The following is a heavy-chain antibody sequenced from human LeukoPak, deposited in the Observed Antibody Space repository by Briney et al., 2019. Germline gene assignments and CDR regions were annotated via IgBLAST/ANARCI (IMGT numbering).Heavy chain of an antibody. CDR3: ARRKTRGGPIDS. D-gene: IGHD3-16*01. J-gene: IGHJ5*01. V-gene: IGHV4-59*01. Sequence: SETLSLTCTVSGGSISTYYWNWIRQPPGKGLEWIGYIYYSGSTKYNPSLKSRVTMSVDTSKKQFSLKLSSVTAADTAMYYCARRKTRGGPIDSWGQGTLVTVSS. CDR1: GGSISTYY. CDR2: IYYSGST.